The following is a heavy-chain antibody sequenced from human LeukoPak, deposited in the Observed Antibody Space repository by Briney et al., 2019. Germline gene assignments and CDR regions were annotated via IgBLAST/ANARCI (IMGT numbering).Heavy chain of an antibody. J-gene: IGHJ4*02. V-gene: IGHV3-48*03. Sequence: PGGSLRLSCAASGFTFSSYEMNWVCQAPGKGLEWLSYISSSGSTIYYADYVKGRFTISRDNAKNSLYLQMNNLRADDTAVYYCARKISGSYYVYIDYWGQGTLVTVSS. CDR2: ISSSGSTI. D-gene: IGHD1-26*01. CDR1: GFTFSSYE. CDR3: ARKISGSYYVYIDY.